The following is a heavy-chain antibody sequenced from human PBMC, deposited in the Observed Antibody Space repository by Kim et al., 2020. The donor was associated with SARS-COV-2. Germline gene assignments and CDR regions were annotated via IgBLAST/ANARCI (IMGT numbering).Heavy chain of an antibody. CDR2: INHSGST. V-gene: IGHV4-34*01. CDR1: GGSFSGYY. J-gene: IGHJ5*02. CDR3: ARGALVGVVVARGTRGWFDP. D-gene: IGHD2-15*01. Sequence: SETLSLTCAVYGGSFSGYYWSWIRQPPGKGLEWIGEINHSGSTNYNPSLKSRVTISVDTSKNQFSLKLSSVTAADTAVYYCARGALVGVVVARGTRGWFDPWGQGTLVTVSS.